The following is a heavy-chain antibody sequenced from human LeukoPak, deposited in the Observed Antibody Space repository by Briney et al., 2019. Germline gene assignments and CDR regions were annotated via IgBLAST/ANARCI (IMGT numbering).Heavy chain of an antibody. CDR3: VRDPSSGSPRFDP. D-gene: IGHD3-22*01. J-gene: IGHJ5*02. CDR1: GYTFTRYA. CDR2: INTNTGKP. V-gene: IGHV7-4-1*02. Sequence: ASVNVSFKASGYTFTRYAMNWVRQAPGQGLEWMGWINTNTGKPTYVQGFTGRFVFSLDTSVSTAYLQISSLKAEDTAVYYCVRDPSSGSPRFDPWGQGTLVTVSS.